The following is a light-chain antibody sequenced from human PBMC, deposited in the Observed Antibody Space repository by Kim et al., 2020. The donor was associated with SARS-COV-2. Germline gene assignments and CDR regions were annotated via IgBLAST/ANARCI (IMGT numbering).Light chain of an antibody. CDR3: AACDDSLSGKGV. Sequence: RCTITCSGGSSNVGSNYVYGYQQLPGTGPELHIYSNNHRPSGFPVRFSFSSSGTSASLAISGPRSEDEADYYCAACDDSLSGKGVFGGGTQLTVL. CDR2: SNN. V-gene: IGLV1-47*02. J-gene: IGLJ3*02. CDR1: SSNVGSNY.